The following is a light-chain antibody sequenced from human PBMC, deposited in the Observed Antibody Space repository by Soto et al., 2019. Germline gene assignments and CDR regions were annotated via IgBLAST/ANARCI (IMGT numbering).Light chain of an antibody. Sequence: QPASVSGSPGQSITISCTGTSSDVGGYNYVSWYQQHPGKAPKLMIYDVSNRPSGVSNRFSGSKSGNTASLTISGLQAEDEADYYCSSYTSSSVVFGGGTKLTVL. V-gene: IGLV2-14*01. CDR2: DVS. CDR1: SSDVGGYNY. J-gene: IGLJ2*01. CDR3: SSYTSSSVV.